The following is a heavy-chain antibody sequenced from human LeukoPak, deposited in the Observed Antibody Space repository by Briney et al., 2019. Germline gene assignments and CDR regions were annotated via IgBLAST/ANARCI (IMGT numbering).Heavy chain of an antibody. CDR3: ARVRWLQPIFDY. D-gene: IGHD5-24*01. V-gene: IGHV4-34*01. J-gene: IGHJ4*02. Sequence: SETLSLTCAVYGGSFSGYYWSWIRQPPGKGLEWIGEINHSGNTNYNPSLKSRVTISVDTSKNQFSLKLSSVTAADTAVYYCARVRWLQPIFDYWGQGTLVTVSS. CDR2: INHSGNT. CDR1: GGSFSGYY.